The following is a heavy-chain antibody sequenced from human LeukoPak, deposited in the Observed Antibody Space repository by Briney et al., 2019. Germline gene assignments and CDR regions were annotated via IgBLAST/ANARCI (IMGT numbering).Heavy chain of an antibody. CDR2: IWYGGSNK. Sequence: GGSLRLSCAASGFTFSSYSMNWVRQAPGKGLEWVAVIWYGGSNKYYADSVKGRFTISRDNSKNTLYLQMNSLRAEDTSVYYCARNYYYDSTRLYYFDYWGQGTLVTVSS. CDR3: ARNYYYDSTRLYYFDY. V-gene: IGHV3-33*08. D-gene: IGHD3-22*01. CDR1: GFTFSSYS. J-gene: IGHJ4*02.